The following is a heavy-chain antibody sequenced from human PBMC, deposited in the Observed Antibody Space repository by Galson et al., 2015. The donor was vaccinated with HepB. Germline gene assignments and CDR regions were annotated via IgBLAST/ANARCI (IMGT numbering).Heavy chain of an antibody. D-gene: IGHD3-22*01. J-gene: IGHJ4*01. Sequence: SLRLSCAASRFTFSSYSMNWVRQAPGKGLEWVSSISSSSSYIYYADSVKGRFTISRDNANNSLYLQMNSLRADDTAVYYCARDYYSSYVDYWGHGTLVTVSS. V-gene: IGHV3-21*01. CDR2: ISSSSSYI. CDR1: RFTFSSYS. CDR3: ARDYYSSYVDY.